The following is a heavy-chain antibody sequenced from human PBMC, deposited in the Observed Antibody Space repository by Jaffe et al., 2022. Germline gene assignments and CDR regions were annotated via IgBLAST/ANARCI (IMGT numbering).Heavy chain of an antibody. CDR1: GGSISSGGYS. CDR3: AREETTVTTSGWFDP. Sequence: QLQLQESGSGLVKPSQTLSLTCAVSGGSISSGGYSWSWIRQPPGKGLEWIGYIYHSGSTYYNPSLKSRVTISVDRSKNQFSLKLSSVTAADTAVYYCAREETTVTTSGWFDPWGQGTLVTVSS. J-gene: IGHJ5*02. V-gene: IGHV4-30-2*01. D-gene: IGHD4-17*01. CDR2: IYHSGST.